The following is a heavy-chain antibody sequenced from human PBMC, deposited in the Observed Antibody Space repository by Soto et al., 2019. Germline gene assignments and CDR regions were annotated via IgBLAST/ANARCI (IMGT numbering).Heavy chain of an antibody. CDR2: INHSGST. CDR3: ASGSPSIAVAGTGNYFDY. CDR1: VGSFSGYY. J-gene: IGHJ4*02. V-gene: IGHV4-34*01. Sequence: SETLSLTCAVYVGSFSGYYWSWIRQPPGKGLEWIGEINHSGSTNYNPSLKSRVTISVDTSKNQFSLKLSSVTAADTAVYYCASGSPSIAVAGTGNYFDYWGQGTLVTVSS. D-gene: IGHD6-19*01.